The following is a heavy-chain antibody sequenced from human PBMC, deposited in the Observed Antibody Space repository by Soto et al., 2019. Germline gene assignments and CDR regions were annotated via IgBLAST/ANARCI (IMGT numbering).Heavy chain of an antibody. CDR1: GFTVSSKY. Sequence: EVQVVESGGGLVQPGGSLRLSCAASGFTVSSKYMRWVRQAPGKGLEWVSLIQSGGTTYYADSVKGRFTISRDSYENTLHLQMDRLRAEDTAVYDWARDDVLCDGGSCYGVSMDVWGKGTMVTVSS. V-gene: IGHV3-66*01. CDR3: ARDDVLCDGGSCYGVSMDV. D-gene: IGHD2-15*01. CDR2: IQSGGTT. J-gene: IGHJ6*03.